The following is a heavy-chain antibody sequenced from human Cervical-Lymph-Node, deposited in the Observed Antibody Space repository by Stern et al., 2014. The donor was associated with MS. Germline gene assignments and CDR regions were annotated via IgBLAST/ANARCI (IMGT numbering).Heavy chain of an antibody. V-gene: IGHV3-21*01. J-gene: IGHJ4*02. Sequence: EVQLVESGGGLVKPGGSLRLSCAASGFTFSSYSMNWVRQAPGKGLEWVSSISSSSYIYYADSVKGRFTISRDNAKNSLYLQMNSLRAEDTAVYYCARIEYSSSLSDYWGQGTLVTVSS. CDR2: ISSSSYI. D-gene: IGHD6-6*01. CDR3: ARIEYSSSLSDY. CDR1: GFTFSSYS.